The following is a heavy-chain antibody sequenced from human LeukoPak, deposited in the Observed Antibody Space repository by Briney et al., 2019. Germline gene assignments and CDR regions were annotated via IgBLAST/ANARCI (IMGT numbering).Heavy chain of an antibody. CDR2: IYYSGST. V-gene: IGHV4-39*01. J-gene: IGHJ4*02. Sequence: SETLSLTCTVSGGSISSSSYYWGWIRQPPGKGLEWIGSIYYSGSTYYNPSLKSRVTISVDTSKNQFSLKLSSVTAADTAVYYCATYGDYYFDYWGQGTLVTVSS. CDR3: ATYGDYYFDY. D-gene: IGHD4-17*01. CDR1: GGSISSSSYY.